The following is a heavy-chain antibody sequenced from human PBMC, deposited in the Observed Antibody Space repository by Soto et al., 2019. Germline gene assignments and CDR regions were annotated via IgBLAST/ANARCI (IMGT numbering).Heavy chain of an antibody. CDR1: GGSFSAYF. Sequence: QVQLQQWGAGLLKPSETLSLTCAVYGGSFSAYFWTWIRQPPGKGLEWIGEINHSGSTNYNPSLESRATRSIDMSEHQVTLKLGSVTAADTAVYYCARSGPPVYGVVVTGIDWLDPWGQGTLGTGSS. D-gene: IGHD2-21*02. CDR3: ARSGPPVYGVVVTGIDWLDP. V-gene: IGHV4-34*01. J-gene: IGHJ5*02. CDR2: INHSGST.